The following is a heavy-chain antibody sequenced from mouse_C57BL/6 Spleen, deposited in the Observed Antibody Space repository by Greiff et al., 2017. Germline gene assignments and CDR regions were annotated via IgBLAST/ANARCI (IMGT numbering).Heavy chain of an antibody. CDR3: ARGVTGTFDY. D-gene: IGHD4-1*01. CDR1: GYTFTSYW. Sequence: QVQLQQPGAELVMPGASVKLSCKASGYTFTSYWMHWVKQRPGQGLEWIGEIDPSDSYTNYNQKFKGKSTLTVDQSSSTAYMQLSSLTSEDSAVYYCARGVTGTFDYWGQGTTLTVSS. V-gene: IGHV1-69*01. J-gene: IGHJ2*01. CDR2: IDPSDSYT.